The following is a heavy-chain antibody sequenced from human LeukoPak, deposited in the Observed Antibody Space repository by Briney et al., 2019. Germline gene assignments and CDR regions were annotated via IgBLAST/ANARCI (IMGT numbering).Heavy chain of an antibody. CDR1: GLTFSSYS. Sequence: PGGSLRLSCAASGLTFSSYSMNWGRHAPGKGLEWGTSISTSSSYINHADSVKGRFTISRHNTKNSLYLQMNSLRAEDTAVYYCARGSSNIAARNNWFDPWGQGTLVTVSS. CDR2: ISTSSSYI. J-gene: IGHJ5*02. CDR3: ARGSSNIAARNNWFDP. D-gene: IGHD6-6*01. V-gene: IGHV3-21*01.